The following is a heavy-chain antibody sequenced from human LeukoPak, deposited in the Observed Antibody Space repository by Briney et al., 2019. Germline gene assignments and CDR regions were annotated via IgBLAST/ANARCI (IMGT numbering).Heavy chain of an antibody. CDR2: IYSGGST. V-gene: IGHV3-53*01. CDR1: GFIVSNNY. J-gene: IGHJ4*02. CDR3: ARVEDYDILTGYDY. Sequence: GGSLRLSCAASGFIVSNNYMSWVRQAPGKGLEWVSVIYSGGSTNYADSVKGRFTISRDISKNTLYLQMNSLRAEDTAVYYCARVEDYDILTGYDYWGQGTLVTVSS. D-gene: IGHD3-9*01.